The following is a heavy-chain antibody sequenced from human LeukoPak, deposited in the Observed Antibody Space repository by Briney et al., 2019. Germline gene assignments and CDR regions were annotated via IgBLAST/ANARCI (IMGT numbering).Heavy chain of an antibody. D-gene: IGHD5-24*01. V-gene: IGHV1-69*13. CDR1: GYTFTSYY. J-gene: IGHJ6*03. Sequence: ASVKVSCKASGYTFTSYYMHWVRQAPGQGLEWMGGIIPIFGTANYAQKFQGRVTITADESTSTAYMELSSLRSEDTAVYYCARGRWLNEIYYYYYMDVWGKGTTVTISS. CDR3: ARGRWLNEIYYYYYMDV. CDR2: IIPIFGTA.